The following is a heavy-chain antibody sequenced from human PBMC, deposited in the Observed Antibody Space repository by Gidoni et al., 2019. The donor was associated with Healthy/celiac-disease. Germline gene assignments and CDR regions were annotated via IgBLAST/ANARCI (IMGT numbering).Heavy chain of an antibody. V-gene: IGHV3-48*03. D-gene: IGHD3-3*01. J-gene: IGHJ4*02. CDR3: AREYYDFWCGYPGPFDY. Sequence: QAPGKGLEWVSYISSSGSTIYYADSVKGRFTISRDNAKNSLYLQMNSLRAEDTAVYYCAREYYDFWCGYPGPFDYWGQGTLVTVSS. CDR2: ISSSGSTI.